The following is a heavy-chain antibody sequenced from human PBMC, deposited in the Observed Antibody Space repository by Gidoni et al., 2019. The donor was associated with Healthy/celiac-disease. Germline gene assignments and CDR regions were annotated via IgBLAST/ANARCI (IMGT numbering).Heavy chain of an antibody. CDR2: IIPIFGTA. Sequence: QVQLVQSWAEVQKPGSSVKVSCHASAATFSSYAISWVRQAPGQGLEWMGGIIPIFGTANYAQKFQGRVTITADKSTSTAYMELSSLRSEDTAVYYCASCIAAAGAYYYYGMDVWGQGTTVTVSS. D-gene: IGHD6-13*01. CDR1: AATFSSYA. CDR3: ASCIAAAGAYYYYGMDV. V-gene: IGHV1-69*06. J-gene: IGHJ6*02.